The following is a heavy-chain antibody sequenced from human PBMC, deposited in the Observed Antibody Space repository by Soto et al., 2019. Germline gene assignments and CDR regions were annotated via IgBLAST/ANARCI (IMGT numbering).Heavy chain of an antibody. D-gene: IGHD6-13*01. V-gene: IGHV4-59*01. Sequence: SETLSLTCTVSGGSISSYYWSWIRQPPGKGLEWIGYIYYSGSTNYNPSLKSRVTISVDTSKNQFSLKLSSVTAADTAVYYCARSSSWYEVGAFDIWGQGTMVTVSS. CDR2: IYYSGST. CDR1: GGSISSYY. J-gene: IGHJ3*02. CDR3: ARSSSWYEVGAFDI.